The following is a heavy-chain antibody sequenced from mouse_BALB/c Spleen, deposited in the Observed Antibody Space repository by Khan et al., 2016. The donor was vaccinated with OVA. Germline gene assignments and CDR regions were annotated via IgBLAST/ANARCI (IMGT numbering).Heavy chain of an antibody. Sequence: EVQLQESGPGLVKPSQSLSLTCTVTGYSITSNYAWNWIRQLPGNKLEWMSYISYSGSTSYNPSLKSRISITRDTSKNPFFLQLHSVTTEDAATYYCARGNYYGYAMNYWGQGTSVTVSS. D-gene: IGHD1-1*01. CDR1: GYSITSNYA. CDR2: ISYSGST. CDR3: ARGNYYGYAMNY. V-gene: IGHV3-2*02. J-gene: IGHJ4*01.